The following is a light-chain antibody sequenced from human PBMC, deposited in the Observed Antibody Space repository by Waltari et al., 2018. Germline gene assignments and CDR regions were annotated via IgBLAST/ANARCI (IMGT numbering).Light chain of an antibody. CDR2: EGS. CDR1: TSAVGRYNL. J-gene: IGLJ2*01. Sequence: HSALTQPAYVSGSPGQSITIPCTGTTSAVGRYNLLSWYQHHPGEAPKLILYEGSVRPSGVSNRFSGSKSGNTASLTISGLQAEDESDYYCCSYAGGHTLVFGGGTKLTVL. CDR3: CSYAGGHTLV. V-gene: IGLV2-23*01.